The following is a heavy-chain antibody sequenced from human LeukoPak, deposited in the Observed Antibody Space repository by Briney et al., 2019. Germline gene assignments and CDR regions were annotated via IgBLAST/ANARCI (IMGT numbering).Heavy chain of an antibody. V-gene: IGHV3-30*02. Sequence: GGSLRLSCAASGFTFSTYGMHWVRQAPGKGLEWVAFIQFDGSNKYSADSVKGRFTISRDNSKNTLYLQMNSLRPEDTAVYYCARGRDYYGSGSYEYGYWGQGTLVTVSS. J-gene: IGHJ4*02. CDR2: IQFDGSNK. D-gene: IGHD3-10*01. CDR1: GFTFSTYG. CDR3: ARGRDYYGSGSYEYGY.